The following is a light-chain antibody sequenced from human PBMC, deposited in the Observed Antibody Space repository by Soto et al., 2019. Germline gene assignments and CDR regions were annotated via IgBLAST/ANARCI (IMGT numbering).Light chain of an antibody. V-gene: IGKV1-12*01. CDR1: QGLSSW. Sequence: DIQMTQSPSSVSASVGDRVSITCRASQGLSSWLAWYQQKPGKAPKLLIYAASSLQSGVPSRFSGSGSGTYFPLIISMLQAEDFATYCCQKTYGFPLTFGGGTKVEIK. CDR2: AAS. J-gene: IGKJ4*01. CDR3: QKTYGFPLT.